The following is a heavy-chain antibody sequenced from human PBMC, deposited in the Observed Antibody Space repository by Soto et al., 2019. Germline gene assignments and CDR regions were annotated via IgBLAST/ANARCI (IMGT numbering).Heavy chain of an antibody. CDR1: GYSFTSYW. Sequence: GESLKISFKGSGYSFTSYWISWVRQMPGKGLEWMGRIDPSDSYTNYSPSFQGHVTISADKSISTAYLQWSSLKASDTAMYYCARLSRYDFWSGYYGGDYYGMDVWGQGTTVTVSS. J-gene: IGHJ6*02. CDR2: IDPSDSYT. CDR3: ARLSRYDFWSGYYGGDYYGMDV. D-gene: IGHD3-3*01. V-gene: IGHV5-10-1*01.